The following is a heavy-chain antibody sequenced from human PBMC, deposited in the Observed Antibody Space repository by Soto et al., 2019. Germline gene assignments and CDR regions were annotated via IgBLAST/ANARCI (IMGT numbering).Heavy chain of an antibody. CDR2: IVVGSGNT. V-gene: IGHV1-58*01. Sequence: ASVKASCKASGFTLTSSAVQWVRQALGQRLEWIGWIVVGSGNTIYAQNFQDSVTITRDMSTRTANMELSSLSYEETAVYYCAATSGRLRTGPASCPDVWGQGT. CDR1: GFTLTSSA. D-gene: IGHD2-21*02. CDR3: AATSGRLRTGPASCPDV. J-gene: IGHJ6*02.